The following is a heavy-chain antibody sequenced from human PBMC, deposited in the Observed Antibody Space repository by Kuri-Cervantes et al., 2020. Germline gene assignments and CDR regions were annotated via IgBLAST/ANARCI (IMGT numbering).Heavy chain of an antibody. CDR2: IFHSGNT. J-gene: IGHJ5*02. CDR3: ARGILGYCSSTSCGGFDP. V-gene: IGHV4-38-2*01. D-gene: IGHD2-2*01. CDR1: GYSISSGYY. Sequence: SETLSLTCVVSGYSISSGYYWGWIRQPPGKGLEWIGSIFHSGNTYYHPSLKSRVAIPVDTSKNQFSLNLNSVTVADTAVYYCARGILGYCSSTSCGGFDPWGQGTLVTVSS.